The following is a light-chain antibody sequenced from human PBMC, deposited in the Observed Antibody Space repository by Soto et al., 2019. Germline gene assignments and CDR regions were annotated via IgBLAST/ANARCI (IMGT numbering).Light chain of an antibody. J-gene: IGKJ4*01. CDR2: AAS. CDR3: QHYGSSPPLT. Sequence: EIVLTQSPGTLSLSPGERATLSCRTSQSVSSSYISWYQQRPGHAPRLLIYAASKRATDIPDTFRGSRSGTDFTLTISRLEPEDFAVYYCQHYGSSPPLTFGGGTKVEIK. V-gene: IGKV3-20*01. CDR1: QSVSSSY.